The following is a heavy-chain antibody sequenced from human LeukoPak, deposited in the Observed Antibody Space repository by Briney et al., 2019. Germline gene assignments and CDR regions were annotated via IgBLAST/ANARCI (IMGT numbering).Heavy chain of an antibody. CDR3: ARVGTGYSSGWYDY. Sequence: SETLSLTCTVSGGSISSYYWSWIRQPPGKGLEWIGYIYYSGSTNYNPSLKSRVTISVDTSKNQFSLKLSSVTAADTAVYYCARVGTGYSSGWYDYWGQGTLVTVSS. CDR1: GGSISSYY. V-gene: IGHV4-59*01. J-gene: IGHJ4*02. CDR2: IYYSGST. D-gene: IGHD6-19*01.